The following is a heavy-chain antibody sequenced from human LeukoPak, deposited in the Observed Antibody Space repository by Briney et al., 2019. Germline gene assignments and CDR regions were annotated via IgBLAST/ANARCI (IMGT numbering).Heavy chain of an antibody. V-gene: IGHV1-24*01. J-gene: IGHJ6*04. CDR2: FDPEDGET. D-gene: IGHD1-7*01. Sequence: ASVKLSCTLSGYTLAELSMHGVRQAPGKGLEWMGGFDPEDGETIYAQMFQGRVNMTEDTSTDTAYMELSSLRSEDTAVYYCATGWNFLFSYLYGMDVWGEGTTVTVSS. CDR3: ATGWNFLFSYLYGMDV. CDR1: GYTLAELS.